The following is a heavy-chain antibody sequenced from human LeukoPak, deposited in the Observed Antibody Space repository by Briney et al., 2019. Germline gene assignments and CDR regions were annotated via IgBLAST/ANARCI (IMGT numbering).Heavy chain of an antibody. V-gene: IGHV4-39*07. J-gene: IGHJ6*03. CDR3: ASDSSGPYYYYYMDV. CDR2: IYSSGST. Sequence: SETLSLTCSVSGASISSGSNYWGWIRQPPGKTLEWIGSIYSSGSTYYNPSLKSRVTISVDTSKNQFSLKLSSVTAADTAVYYCASDSSGPYYYYYMDVWGKGTTVTVSS. CDR1: GASISSGSNY. D-gene: IGHD3-22*01.